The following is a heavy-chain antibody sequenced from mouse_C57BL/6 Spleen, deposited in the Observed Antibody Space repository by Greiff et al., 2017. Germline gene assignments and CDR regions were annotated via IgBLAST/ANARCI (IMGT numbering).Heavy chain of an antibody. Sequence: QVQLKQSGPELVKPGASVKLSCKASGYTFTSYDINWVKQRPGQGLEWIGWIYPRDGSTKYNEKFKGKATLTVDTSSSTAYMELHSLTSEDSAVYFCASDGTRGFAYWAKGLWSLSLQ. V-gene: IGHV1-85*01. CDR1: GYTFTSYD. J-gene: IGHJ3*01. CDR3: ASDGTRGFAY. CDR2: IYPRDGST. D-gene: IGHD3-3*01.